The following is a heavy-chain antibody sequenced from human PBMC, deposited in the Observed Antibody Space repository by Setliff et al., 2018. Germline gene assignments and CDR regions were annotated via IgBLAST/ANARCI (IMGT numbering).Heavy chain of an antibody. V-gene: IGHV3-30*07. Sequence: PGESLKISCAASGFSFSSYSMHFVRHAPGRGLEWLAVISPDGKEKYYGDFVRGRLSISRDNSWNTLDLQMNSLRAEDTAVYYCARDRISRYYDSGAHAFDIWGQGTMVTVSS. CDR3: ARDRISRYYDSGAHAFDI. CDR2: ISPDGKEK. J-gene: IGHJ3*02. CDR1: GFSFSSYS. D-gene: IGHD3-22*01.